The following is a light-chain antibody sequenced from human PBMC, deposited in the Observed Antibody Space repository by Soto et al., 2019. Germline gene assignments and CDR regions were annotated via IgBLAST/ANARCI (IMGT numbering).Light chain of an antibody. V-gene: IGKV1-27*01. CDR3: QKYNSAPLT. CDR1: QGISNY. CDR2: AAS. Sequence: DLQMPQSPSSLSASVGDRVTITCRASQGISNYLAWYQQKQGKVPKLLIYAASTLQSGVPSRSSGSCSGTDFTLTISSLQPEDVATYYCQKYNSAPLTFGGGTKVELK. J-gene: IGKJ4*01.